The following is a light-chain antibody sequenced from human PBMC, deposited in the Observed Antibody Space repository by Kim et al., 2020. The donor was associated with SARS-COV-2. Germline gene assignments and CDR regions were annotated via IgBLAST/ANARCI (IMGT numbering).Light chain of an antibody. CDR3: QQSYNVPLT. J-gene: IGKJ4*01. Sequence: DIQMTQSPSSLFASVGDSVTITCRASQSVSSFVNWHQQKPGKAPKVLIETTSALQSGVSSRFSGSGSGTDFTLTINNLQPEDFATYYCQQSYNVPLTCGGGTKVDIK. V-gene: IGKV1-39*01. CDR1: QSVSSF. CDR2: TTS.